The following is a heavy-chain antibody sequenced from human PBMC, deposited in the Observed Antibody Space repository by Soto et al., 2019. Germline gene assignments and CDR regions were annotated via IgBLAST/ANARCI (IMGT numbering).Heavy chain of an antibody. Sequence: SRRLSLPPSGFTLSSYAMHRVRQAPGKGLVCLSVISYDRSNKYCADSVKGRFTISRDKSKNTLYLQMNSLRAEDTAVDYCARPPGDCGGDCYSTAEYFQHWGQG. D-gene: IGHD2-21*02. CDR2: ISYDRSNK. V-gene: IGHV3-30*14. J-gene: IGHJ1*01. CDR1: GFTLSSYA. CDR3: ARPPGDCGGDCYSTAEYFQH.